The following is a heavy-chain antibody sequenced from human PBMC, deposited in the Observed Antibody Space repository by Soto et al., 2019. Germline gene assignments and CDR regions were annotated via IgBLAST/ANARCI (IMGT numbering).Heavy chain of an antibody. V-gene: IGHV3-23*01. CDR1: GCSFGSYA. D-gene: IGHD3-3*01. Sequence: GGLRLSGAASGCSFGSYALSWVRQAPGKGLEWVSTISGSDGKTFYADSVKVRFSISRDTSQSTLYLQMNSLRADDTAMYYCARWSYLDYWGQGTRVTVYS. CDR3: ARWSYLDY. J-gene: IGHJ4*02. CDR2: ISGSDGKT.